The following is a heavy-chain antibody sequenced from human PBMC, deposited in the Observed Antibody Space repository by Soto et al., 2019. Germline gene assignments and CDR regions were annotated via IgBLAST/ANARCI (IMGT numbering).Heavy chain of an antibody. V-gene: IGHV3-23*01. CDR3: AKGRGGSGSLPPRVDF. J-gene: IGHJ4*02. Sequence: EVQLLESGGGLVQPGGSLRLSCAASGFTFNNDAMTWVRQAPGKGLEWVAAISGGGDTTSYADSVKGRFTVSRDGSKNTLYLQMSSLRAEDTALYYCAKGRGGSGSLPPRVDFWGQGTLVTVS. CDR2: ISGGGDTT. CDR1: GFTFNNDA. D-gene: IGHD3-10*01.